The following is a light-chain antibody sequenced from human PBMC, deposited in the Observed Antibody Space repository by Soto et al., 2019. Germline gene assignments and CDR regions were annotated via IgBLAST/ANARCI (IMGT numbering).Light chain of an antibody. CDR2: DND. V-gene: IGLV1-51*01. Sequence: QSVLTQSPSVSAAPGQTVTISCSGSSSNIGSNYVSWYQQIPGAAPKVLIYDNDKRPSGIPDRFSGSKSGTSATLRISGLQTGDEADYYCGTWDKLNTGGIFGPVTTVTVL. CDR1: SSNIGSNY. CDR3: GTWDKLNTGGI. J-gene: IGLJ1*01.